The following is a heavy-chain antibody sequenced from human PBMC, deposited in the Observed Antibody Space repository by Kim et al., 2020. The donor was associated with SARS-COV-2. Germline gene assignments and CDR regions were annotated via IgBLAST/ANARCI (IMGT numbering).Heavy chain of an antibody. CDR1: GFTFSSYA. CDR2: ISYDGSNK. V-gene: IGHV3-30*04. J-gene: IGHJ6*02. Sequence: GGSLRLSCAASGFTFSSYAMHWVRQAPGKGLEWVAVISYDGSNKYYADSVKGRFTISRDNSKNTLYLQMNSLRAEDTAVYYCARVGYCSGGSCYGVDYYYYGMDVWGQGTTVTVSS. CDR3: ARVGYCSGGSCYGVDYYYYGMDV. D-gene: IGHD2-15*01.